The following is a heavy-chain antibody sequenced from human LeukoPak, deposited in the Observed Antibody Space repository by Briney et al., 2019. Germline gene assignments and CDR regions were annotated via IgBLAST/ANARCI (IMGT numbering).Heavy chain of an antibody. V-gene: IGHV1-46*01. CDR2: INPSGGST. Sequence: GASVKVSCKASGYTFTSYYMHWVRQAPGQGLEWMGIINPSGGSTSYAQKFQGRVTMTRDTSTSTVYMELSSLRSEDTAVYYCARESNYYDSSGYWASYYFDYWGQGTLVTVSS. D-gene: IGHD3-22*01. CDR3: ARESNYYDSSGYWASYYFDY. J-gene: IGHJ4*02. CDR1: GYTFTSYY.